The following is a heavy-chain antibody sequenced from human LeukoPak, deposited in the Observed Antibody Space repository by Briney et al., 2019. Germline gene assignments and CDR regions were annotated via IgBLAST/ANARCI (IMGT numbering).Heavy chain of an antibody. CDR3: ARPTNPYDSSGYYYY. D-gene: IGHD3-22*01. V-gene: IGHV5-51*01. Sequence: GESLKISCKGSGYSFTTYWIGWVRQMPGKGLELIGIIYSGDSDTRYSPSFQGQVTISADKSISTAYLQWSSLKASDSAMYYCARPTNPYDSSGYYYYWGQGTLVTVSS. CDR1: GYSFTTYW. CDR2: IYSGDSDT. J-gene: IGHJ4*02.